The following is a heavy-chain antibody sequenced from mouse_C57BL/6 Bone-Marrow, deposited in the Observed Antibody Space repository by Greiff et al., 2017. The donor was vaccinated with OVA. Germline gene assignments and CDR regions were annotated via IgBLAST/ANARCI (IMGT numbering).Heavy chain of an antibody. CDR2: IYPSDSET. D-gene: IGHD2-4*01. CDR3: AREDYDWFAY. J-gene: IGHJ3*01. CDR1: GYTFTSYW. V-gene: IGHV1-61*01. Sequence: QVQLQQPGAELVRPGSSVKLSCKASGYTFTSYWMDWVKQRPGQGLEWIGNIYPSDSETHYNQKFKDKATLTVDKSSSTAYMQLRSLTSEDSAVYYCAREDYDWFAYWGQGTLVTVSA.